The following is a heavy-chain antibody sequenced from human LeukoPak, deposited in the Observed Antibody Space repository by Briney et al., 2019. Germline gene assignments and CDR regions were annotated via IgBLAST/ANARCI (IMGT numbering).Heavy chain of an antibody. J-gene: IGHJ4*02. V-gene: IGHV3-48*03. CDR3: ARDQAGRHSDY. D-gene: IGHD6-13*01. CDR2: ISSSGSTI. CDR1: GFTVSSYE. Sequence: PAESLRLSCAASGFTVSSYEMSWVRHAPGKGLEWVSYISSSGSTIYYADSVKGRFTISRDNAKNSLYLQMNSLRAEDSAVYYCARDQAGRHSDYWGQGTLVTVSS.